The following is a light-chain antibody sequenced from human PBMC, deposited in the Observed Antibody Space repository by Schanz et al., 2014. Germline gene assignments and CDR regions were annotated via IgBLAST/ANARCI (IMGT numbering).Light chain of an antibody. CDR3: SSYTGNNNYV. Sequence: QSALTQPASVSGSPGQSITISCTGTSSDVGSYNLVSWYQQHPGKAPKLMIYEVTKRPSGVPDRFSGSKSGNTASLTVSGLQAEDEADYYCSSYTGNNNYVFGSGTKLTVL. CDR2: EVT. CDR1: SSDVGSYNL. V-gene: IGLV2-14*02. J-gene: IGLJ1*01.